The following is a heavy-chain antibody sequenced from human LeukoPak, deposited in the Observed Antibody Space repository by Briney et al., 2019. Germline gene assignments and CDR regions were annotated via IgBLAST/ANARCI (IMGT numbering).Heavy chain of an antibody. CDR3: ARELLGYCSSTSCPADWFDP. D-gene: IGHD2-2*01. J-gene: IGHJ5*02. Sequence: PSETLSLTCAVYGGSFSGYYWSWIRQPPGKGLEWIGEINHSGSTNYNPSLKSRVTISVDTSKNQFSLKLSSVTAADTAVYCCARELLGYCSSTSCPADWFDPWGQGTLVTVSS. CDR1: GGSFSGYY. V-gene: IGHV4-34*01. CDR2: INHSGST.